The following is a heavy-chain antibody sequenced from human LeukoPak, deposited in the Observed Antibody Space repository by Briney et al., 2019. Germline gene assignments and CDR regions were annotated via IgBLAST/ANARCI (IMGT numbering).Heavy chain of an antibody. J-gene: IGHJ5*02. V-gene: IGHV1-2*02. CDR1: GYTFTGYY. CDR2: INPNSGGT. CDR3: ARDRAAAAHFNWFDP. Sequence: GASVKVSCKASGYTFTGYYMHWVRQAPGQGLEWMGWINPNSGGTNYAQKFQGRVTMTRDTSISTAYMELSRLRSDDTAVYYCARDRAAAAHFNWFDPWGQGTLVTVSS. D-gene: IGHD6-13*01.